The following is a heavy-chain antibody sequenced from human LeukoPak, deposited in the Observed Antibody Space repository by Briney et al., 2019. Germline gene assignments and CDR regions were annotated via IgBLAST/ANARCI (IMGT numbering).Heavy chain of an antibody. CDR2: IYPGNSDT. D-gene: IGHD5-24*01. Sequence: GESLKISCKGSGYTFTNYWIGWVRQMPGKGLEWMGIIYPGNSDTRYSPSFQGRVTISADKSISTAYLQWSSLKASDTAIYSCARHGPVDMATTDCDYWGQGTLVTVSS. J-gene: IGHJ4*02. CDR1: GYTFTNYW. CDR3: ARHGPVDMATTDCDY. V-gene: IGHV5-51*01.